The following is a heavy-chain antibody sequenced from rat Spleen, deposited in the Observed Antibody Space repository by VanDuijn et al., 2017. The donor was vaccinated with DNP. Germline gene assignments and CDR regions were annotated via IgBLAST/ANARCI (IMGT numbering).Heavy chain of an antibody. Sequence: EVQLVESGGDLVQPGRSLKLSCVASGLTFNKYWMTWIRQVPGKGLEWVASIISGGGSTYYSDSVKGRFTISRDNAKSTLYLQMDSLRSEDTATYYCARGNLAYWGQGTLVTVSS. CDR1: GLTFNKYW. J-gene: IGHJ3*01. CDR3: ARGNLAY. V-gene: IGHV5-31*01. CDR2: IISGGGST.